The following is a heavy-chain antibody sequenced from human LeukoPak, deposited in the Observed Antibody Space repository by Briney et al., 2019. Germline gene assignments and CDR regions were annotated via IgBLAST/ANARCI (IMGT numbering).Heavy chain of an antibody. CDR3: ARSTPDYYGSGSYLDY. CDR2: IIPILGIA. Sequence: ASVKVSCKASGGTFSSYAISWGRQAPGQGLEWMGRIIPILGIANYAQKFQGRVTITADKSTSTAYMELSSLRSEDTAVYYCARSTPDYYGSGSYLDYWGQGTLVTVSS. CDR1: GGTFSSYA. V-gene: IGHV1-69*04. D-gene: IGHD3-10*01. J-gene: IGHJ4*02.